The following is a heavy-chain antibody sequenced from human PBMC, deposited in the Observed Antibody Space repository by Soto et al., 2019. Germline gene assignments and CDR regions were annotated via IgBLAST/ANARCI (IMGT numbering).Heavy chain of an antibody. CDR2: IYWDDDK. Sequence: QITLKESGPTLVKPTQTLTLTCTFSGFSLSSTRVAVGWIRQPPGKALEWLALIYWDDDKRYSPFLKSRLTITKDTSKNQVVLTMTNMDPVDTATYYCAHSVVARLGHYFDCWGQGTLVTVSP. CDR1: GFSLSSTRVA. CDR3: AHSVVARLGHYFDC. V-gene: IGHV2-5*02. J-gene: IGHJ4*02. D-gene: IGHD5-12*01.